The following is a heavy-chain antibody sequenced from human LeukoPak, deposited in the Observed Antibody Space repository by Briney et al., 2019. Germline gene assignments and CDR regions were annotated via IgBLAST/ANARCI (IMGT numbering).Heavy chain of an antibody. Sequence: PGRSLRLSCTASGFTFGDYAMSWFRQAPGKGLEWVGFIRSKAYGGTTEYAASVKGRFTISRDDSKSIAHLQMNSLKTEDTAVYYSTRVEEGRADFDYWGQGTRVTVSS. J-gene: IGHJ4*02. CDR2: IRSKAYGGTT. CDR3: TRVEEGRADFDY. CDR1: GFTFGDYA. V-gene: IGHV3-49*03.